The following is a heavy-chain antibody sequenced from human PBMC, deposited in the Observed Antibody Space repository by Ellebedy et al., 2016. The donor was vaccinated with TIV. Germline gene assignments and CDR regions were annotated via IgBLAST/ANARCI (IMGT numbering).Heavy chain of an antibody. Sequence: AASVQVSCKASGYTFTGYYIHWVRQAPGQGLEWMGWINPNTGGTNYAQKFQGRVIMTRDTSISTGYMELSSLRSDDTAVYFCARGRVYGSPSSGLDVWGQGTTVTVSS. CDR3: ARGRVYGSPSSGLDV. CDR1: GYTFTGYY. CDR2: INPNTGGT. D-gene: IGHD6-13*01. V-gene: IGHV1-2*02. J-gene: IGHJ6*02.